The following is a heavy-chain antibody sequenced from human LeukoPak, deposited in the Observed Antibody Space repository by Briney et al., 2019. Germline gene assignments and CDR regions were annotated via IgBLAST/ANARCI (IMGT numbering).Heavy chain of an antibody. CDR2: IYYSGST. Sequence: PSETLSLTCTVSGSSISSGDYYWSWIRQPPGKGLEWIGYIYYSGSTYYNPSLKSRVTISVDTSKNQFSLKLSSVTAADTAVYYCAREIGYCSSTSCYHVDYWGQGTLVTVSS. CDR3: AREIGYCSSTSCYHVDY. V-gene: IGHV4-30-4*01. CDR1: GSSISSGDYY. J-gene: IGHJ4*02. D-gene: IGHD2-2*01.